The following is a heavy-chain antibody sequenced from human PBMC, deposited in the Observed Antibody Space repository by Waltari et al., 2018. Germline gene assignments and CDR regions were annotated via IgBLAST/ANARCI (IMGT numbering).Heavy chain of an antibody. CDR2: IYYSGGT. CDR1: GGSISSYY. J-gene: IGHJ5*02. CDR3: AYTVTPYNWFDP. D-gene: IGHD4-4*01. V-gene: IGHV4-59*01. Sequence: QVQLQESGPGLVKPSETLSLTCTVSGGSISSYYWSWIRQPPGKGLEWIGYIYYSGGTNYNPALKSRVTISVDTSKNQFSLKLSSVTAADTAVYYCAYTVTPYNWFDPWGQGTLVTVSS.